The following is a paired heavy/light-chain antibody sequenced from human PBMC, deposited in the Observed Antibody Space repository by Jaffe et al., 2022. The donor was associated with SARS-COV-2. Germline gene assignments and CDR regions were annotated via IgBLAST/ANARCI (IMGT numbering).Light chain of an antibody. J-gene: IGLJ2*01. Sequence: QSALTQPPSASGSPGQSVTISCTGTSSDVGGYNYVSWYQQHPGKAPKLMIYEVSKRPSGVPDRFSGSKSGNTASLTVSGLQAEDEADYYCSSYGGSNNLIFGGGTKLTVL. CDR2: EVS. CDR1: SSDVGGYNY. V-gene: IGLV2-8*01. CDR3: SSYGGSNNLI.
Heavy chain of an antibody. J-gene: IGHJ4*02. CDR1: GYSFSSYW. D-gene: IGHD6-13*01. V-gene: IGHV5-51*01. CDR2: IYPSDSDT. Sequence: EVQLVQSGAEVKKPGESLKISCRGSGYSFSSYWIAWVRQMPGKGLEWMGIIYPSDSDTRFGPSFQGQVTISADRSITTAYLQWSSLKASDTAMYYCARVPHYSSSWYLAPYHFDYWGQGTLVTVSS. CDR3: ARVPHYSSSWYLAPYHFDY.